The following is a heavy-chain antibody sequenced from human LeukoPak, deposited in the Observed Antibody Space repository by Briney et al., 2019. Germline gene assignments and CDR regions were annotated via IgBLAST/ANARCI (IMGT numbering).Heavy chain of an antibody. CDR1: GGSISSSYY. V-gene: IGHV4-30-4*08. CDR2: IYYSGST. D-gene: IGHD3-22*01. CDR3: ARGIYYDSSGYYFDY. J-gene: IGHJ4*02. Sequence: SETLSLTCAVSGGSISSSYYWSWIRQPPGKGLEWIGYIYYSGSTYYNPSLKSRVTISVDTSKNQFSLKLSSVTAADTAVYYCARGIYYDSSGYYFDYWGQGTLVTVSS.